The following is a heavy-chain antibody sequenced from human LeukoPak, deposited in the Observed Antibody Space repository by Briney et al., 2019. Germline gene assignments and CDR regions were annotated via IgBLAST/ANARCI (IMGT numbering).Heavy chain of an antibody. CDR2: ISGSGGST. J-gene: IGHJ4*02. Sequence: GGSLRLSCAASGFTFSSYAMSWVRQAPGKGLEWVSAISGSGGSTYYADSVKGRFTISRDNSKNTLYLQTNSLRAEDTAVYYCAKGGQESGRFFDHWGQGTLVTVSS. D-gene: IGHD1-26*01. CDR3: AKGGQESGRFFDH. CDR1: GFTFSSYA. V-gene: IGHV3-23*01.